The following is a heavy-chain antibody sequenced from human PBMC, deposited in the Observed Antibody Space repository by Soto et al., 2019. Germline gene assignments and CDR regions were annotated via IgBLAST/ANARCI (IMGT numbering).Heavy chain of an antibody. CDR3: ARDRTGSKLRYFDWLLYPLNY. V-gene: IGHV3-23*01. CDR1: GFTFSVYA. CDR2: ISGTSGST. D-gene: IGHD3-9*01. Sequence: PGGSLRLSCAASGFTFSVYAMTWVRQVPGKGLEWVSTISGTSGSTYFADSVQGRFTISRDNSNSTLYLKMNSLRAEDTAVYYCARDRTGSKLRYFDWLLYPLNYWGQGTLVTVSS. J-gene: IGHJ4*02.